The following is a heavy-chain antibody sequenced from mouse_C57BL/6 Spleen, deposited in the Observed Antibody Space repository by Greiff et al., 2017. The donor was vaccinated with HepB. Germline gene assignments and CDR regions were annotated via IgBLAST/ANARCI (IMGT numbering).Heavy chain of an antibody. J-gene: IGHJ1*03. D-gene: IGHD2-4*01. Sequence: EVQLQHSGPELVKPGASVKIPCKASGYTFTDYNMDWVKQSHGKSLEWIGDINPNNGGTIYNQKFKGKATLTVDKSSSTAYMELRSLTSEDTAVYYCARLGDYDVGYFDVWGTGTTVTVSS. CDR1: GYTFTDYN. V-gene: IGHV1-18*01. CDR3: ARLGDYDVGYFDV. CDR2: INPNNGGT.